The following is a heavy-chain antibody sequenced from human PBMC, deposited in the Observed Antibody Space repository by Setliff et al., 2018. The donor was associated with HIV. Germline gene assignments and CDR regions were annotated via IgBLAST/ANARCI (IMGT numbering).Heavy chain of an antibody. CDR2: TFHRSKRYS. D-gene: IGHD6-19*01. CDR1: GDSVSNYSAA. Sequence: PSQTLSLTCAISGDSVSNYSAAWNWIRQSPSRGLEWLGRTFHRSKRYSDYAESVRSRITINPDTSKNQLSLQLHSVTPEDTAVYYCARSITTAGTVFDYWGQGTLVTVSS. CDR3: ARSITTAGTVFDY. V-gene: IGHV6-1*01. J-gene: IGHJ4*02.